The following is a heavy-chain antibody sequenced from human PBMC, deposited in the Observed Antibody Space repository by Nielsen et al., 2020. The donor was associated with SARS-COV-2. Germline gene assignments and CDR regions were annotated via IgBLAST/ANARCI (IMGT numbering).Heavy chain of an antibody. J-gene: IGHJ4*02. CDR3: ARGTYYYDSSGLIDY. Sequence: GVLKISCATSGFPFHGYWMTWVRQAPGKGLEWVASIKEDGSEKKYVESVKGRFTISRDNSKNTLYLQMNSLRAEDTAVYYCARGTYYYDSSGLIDYWGQGTLVTVSS. CDR2: IKEDGSEK. CDR1: GFPFHGYW. V-gene: IGHV3-7*01. D-gene: IGHD3-22*01.